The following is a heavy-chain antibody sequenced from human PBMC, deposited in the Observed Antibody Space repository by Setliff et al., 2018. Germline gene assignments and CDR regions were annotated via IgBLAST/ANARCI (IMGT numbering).Heavy chain of an antibody. Sequence: GGSLSLSCAASGFNFSSFGMHWVRQTPGKGLEWIGHIRFDGRKQNYADSVTGRFTISRDNSKSTVYLLLNGLTVDDTAMYYCAKFSRYTDSQGEFDFWGQGAQVTVSS. J-gene: IGHJ4*02. D-gene: IGHD1-20*01. CDR3: AKFSRYTDSQGEFDF. CDR1: GFNFSSFG. V-gene: IGHV3-30*02. CDR2: IRFDGRKQ.